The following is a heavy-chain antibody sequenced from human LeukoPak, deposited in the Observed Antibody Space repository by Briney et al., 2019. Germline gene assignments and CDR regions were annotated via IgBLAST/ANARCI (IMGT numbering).Heavy chain of an antibody. J-gene: IGHJ4*02. CDR3: ARDFERRGSSSVDY. D-gene: IGHD6-6*01. CDR2: ISGSGART. Sequence: PGGSLRLSCAASGFTFSTYAMSWVRQAPGKGLEWVSAISGSGARTYYADSVKGRFTISRDNSKNTLYLQMNSLRAEDTAVYYCARDFERRGSSSVDYWGQGTLATVSS. CDR1: GFTFSTYA. V-gene: IGHV3-23*01.